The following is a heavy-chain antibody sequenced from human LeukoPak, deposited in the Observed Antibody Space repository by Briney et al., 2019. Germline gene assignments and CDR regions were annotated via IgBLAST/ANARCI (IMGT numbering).Heavy chain of an antibody. D-gene: IGHD7-27*01. CDR3: VGLPREAVTGDPTYFDY. CDR2: ISKKSGYI. V-gene: IGHV3-21*06. Sequence: GGSLRLSCAASGFSFSDHGISWVREAPGKRLEWVSSISKKSGYIYYEDSVRGRFTISRDNANNSLVLQMNSLRVEDTAVYYCVGLPREAVTGDPTYFDYWGQGALVTVSS. CDR1: GFSFSDHG. J-gene: IGHJ4*02.